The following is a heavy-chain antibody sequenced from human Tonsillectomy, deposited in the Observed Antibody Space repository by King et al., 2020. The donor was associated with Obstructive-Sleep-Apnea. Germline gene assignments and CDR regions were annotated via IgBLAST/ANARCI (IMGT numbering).Heavy chain of an antibody. J-gene: IGHJ4*02. D-gene: IGHD1-26*01. V-gene: IGHV3-11*06. CDR3: ARDYGSSVGATSATQKGVDY. CDR1: GFTFSDYY. CDR2: ISSSSSYT. Sequence: HVQLVESGGGLVKPGGSLRLSCAASGFTFSDYYMSWIRQAPGKGLEWVSYISSSSSYTNYADSVKGRFTISRDNAKNSLYLQMNSLRAEDTAVYYCARDYGSSVGATSATQKGVDYWGQGTLVTVSS.